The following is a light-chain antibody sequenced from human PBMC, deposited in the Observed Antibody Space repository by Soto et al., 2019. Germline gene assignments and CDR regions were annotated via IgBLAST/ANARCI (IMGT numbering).Light chain of an antibody. CDR1: SSDVGGYNY. J-gene: IGLJ2*01. V-gene: IGLV2-14*01. CDR3: SSYSSSSTLGVV. CDR2: DVS. Sequence: QSALTQPASVSGSPGQSITISCTGTSSDVGGYNYVSWYQQHPGKAPKLMIYDVSNRPSGVSNRFSGSKSGNTASLIISGLQDEDEADYYCSSYSSSSTLGVVFGGGTKLTVL.